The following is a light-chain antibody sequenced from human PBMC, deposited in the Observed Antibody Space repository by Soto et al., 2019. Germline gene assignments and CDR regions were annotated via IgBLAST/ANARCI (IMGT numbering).Light chain of an antibody. CDR1: SSNIGTNT. CDR3: AAWDGSLNVVL. J-gene: IGLJ2*01. CDR2: TDH. Sequence: QSALTQPPSASGTPGQRVTISCSGSSSNIGTNTVNWYKQVPGTAPTLLIYTDHQRPAGVPDRFSGSKSGTSASLAISWLQSEDEADYYCAAWDGSLNVVLFGGGTKVTVL. V-gene: IGLV1-44*01.